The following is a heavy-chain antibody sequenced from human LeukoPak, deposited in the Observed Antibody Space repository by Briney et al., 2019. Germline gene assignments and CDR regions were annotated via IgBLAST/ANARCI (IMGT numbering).Heavy chain of an antibody. V-gene: IGHV4-61*02. CDR2: IYTSGGT. Sequence: SQTLSLTCTVSGGSITNLDYYWTWIRQPAGKRLEWIGRIYTSGGTNYNPSLKSRVTMSVDRSKNEISLHLASLTAADTALYYCAGRGSSSGTFDIWGPGTFVTVPS. D-gene: IGHD3-10*01. CDR3: AGRGSSSGTFDI. CDR1: GGSITNLDYY. J-gene: IGHJ3*02.